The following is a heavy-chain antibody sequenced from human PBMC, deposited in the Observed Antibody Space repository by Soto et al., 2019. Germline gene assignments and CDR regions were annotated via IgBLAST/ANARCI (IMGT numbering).Heavy chain of an antibody. CDR2: ISGSGGST. CDR3: AKDQAIFGVVTYFDY. V-gene: IGHV3-23*04. CDR1: GFTFSSYA. J-gene: IGHJ4*02. D-gene: IGHD3-3*01. Sequence: VQLVESGGGVVQPGRSLRLSCAASGFTFSSYAMSWVRQAPGKGLEWVSAISGSGGSTYYADSVKGRFTISRDNSKNTLYLQMNSLRAEDTAVYYCAKDQAIFGVVTYFDYWGQGTLVTVSS.